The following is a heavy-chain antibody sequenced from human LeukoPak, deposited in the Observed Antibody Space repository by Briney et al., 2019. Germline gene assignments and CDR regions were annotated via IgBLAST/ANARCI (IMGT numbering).Heavy chain of an antibody. CDR3: ARDQAGSGHYADY. Sequence: GGSLRLSCVVSGFTFGNYAMHWVRQAPGKGLEWLAYIRYDGSSKYYADFVKGRFTISRDNSKNTLYLQMNSLRAEDTALYYCARDQAGSGHYADYWGQGTLVTVSS. V-gene: IGHV3-30*02. D-gene: IGHD3-10*01. J-gene: IGHJ4*02. CDR1: GFTFGNYA. CDR2: IRYDGSSK.